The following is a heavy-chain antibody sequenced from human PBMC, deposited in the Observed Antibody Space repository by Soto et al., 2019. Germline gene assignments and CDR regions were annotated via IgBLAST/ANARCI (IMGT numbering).Heavy chain of an antibody. Sequence: GGSLRLSCAASGFTFGAYSMNWVRQAPGKGLEWVSYIRTSSSTIYYADSVKGRFTISRDNAKKSLYLQMNSLRDEDTAVYYCARGAVGNIEGPAPPTYYWGQGSQVTVAS. CDR1: GFTFGAYS. CDR2: IRTSSSTI. V-gene: IGHV3-48*02. D-gene: IGHD2-15*01. CDR3: ARGAVGNIEGPAPPTYY. J-gene: IGHJ4*02.